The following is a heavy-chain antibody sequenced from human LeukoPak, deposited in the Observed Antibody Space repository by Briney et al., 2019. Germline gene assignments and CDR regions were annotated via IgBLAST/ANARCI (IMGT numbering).Heavy chain of an antibody. D-gene: IGHD6-6*01. V-gene: IGHV3-23*01. CDR2: ISGSGGST. CDR1: GFTFSSYA. J-gene: IGHJ6*03. Sequence: PGGSLRLSCAASGFTFSSYAMSWVRQAPGKGLEWVSAISGSGGSTYYADSVKGRFTISRDNSKNTLYLQMNSLRAEDTAVYYCAKGRSSSSTRYYYYYMDVWGKGTTVTVSS. CDR3: AKGRSSSSTRYYYYYMDV.